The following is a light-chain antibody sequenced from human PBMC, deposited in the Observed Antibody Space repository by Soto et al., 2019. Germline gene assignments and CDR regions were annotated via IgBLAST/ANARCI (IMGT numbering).Light chain of an antibody. V-gene: IGLV2-14*03. J-gene: IGLJ1*01. CDR1: SSDIGSYNH. Sequence: QSVLTQPASVSGSPEQSITISCSGTSSDIGSYNHVAWYQQFPGKSPKLMIYAVSDRPSGVSDRFSGSKSGITASLTISGLQTEDEADYYCISYTDRQSYLFGTGTKVTVL. CDR3: ISYTDRQSYL. CDR2: AVS.